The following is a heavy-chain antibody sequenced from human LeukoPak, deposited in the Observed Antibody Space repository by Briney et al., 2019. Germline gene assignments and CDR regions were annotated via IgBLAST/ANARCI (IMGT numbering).Heavy chain of an antibody. J-gene: IGHJ4*02. V-gene: IGHV4-4*07. Sequence: SETLSLTCSVSGDSFINYYWSWIRQPAGKGLEWIGRIYTSGGVNYNPSLKSRVTMSVDTSRAQFSLKLSSVTAADTAVYYCARDPTYSSSGPFDYWGQGTLVTVSS. D-gene: IGHD6-6*01. CDR1: GDSFINYY. CDR2: IYTSGGV. CDR3: ARDPTYSSSGPFDY.